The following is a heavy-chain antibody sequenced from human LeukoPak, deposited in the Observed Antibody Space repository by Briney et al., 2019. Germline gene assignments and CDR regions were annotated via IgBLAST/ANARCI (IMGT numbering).Heavy chain of an antibody. CDR1: GYTFTSYG. D-gene: IGHD3-9*01. CDR2: ISAYNGNT. J-gene: IGHJ4*02. Sequence: EASVKDSCKASGYTFTSYGISWVRQAPGQGLEWMGWISAYNGNTNYAQKLQGRVTMTTDTSTSTAYMELRSLRSDDTAVYYSAREAGDILTGYLDYWGQGTLVTVSS. CDR3: AREAGDILTGYLDY. V-gene: IGHV1-18*04.